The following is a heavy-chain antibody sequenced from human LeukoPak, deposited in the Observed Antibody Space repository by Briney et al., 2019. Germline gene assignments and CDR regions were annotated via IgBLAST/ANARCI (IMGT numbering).Heavy chain of an antibody. D-gene: IGHD2-15*01. CDR1: GFPFSHTW. J-gene: IGHJ4*02. V-gene: IGHV3-15*01. CDR2: IQSKTDGGTT. Sequence: GGSLRLSCAASGFPFSHTWMTWVRQAPGKGLEWVGQIQSKTDGGTTDYAAPVKGRFTISRDDSKSTLYLQMNSLRAEDTAVYYCAKARSIVVVVAATDYWGQGTLVTVSS. CDR3: AKARSIVVVVAATDY.